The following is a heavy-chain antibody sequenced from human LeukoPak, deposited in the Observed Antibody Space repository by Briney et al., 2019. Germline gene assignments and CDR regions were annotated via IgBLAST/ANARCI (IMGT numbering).Heavy chain of an antibody. CDR1: GVSFSGYY. CDR2: INHSGST. V-gene: IGHV4-34*01. D-gene: IGHD4-17*01. Sequence: SETLSLTCAVYGVSFSGYYWSWIRQPPGKGLEWIGEINHSGSTNYNPSLKSRVNISVDTSKNHFSLKLSSVTAADTAVYYCARGLRGTVTTLDYWGQGTLVTVSS. J-gene: IGHJ4*02. CDR3: ARGLRGTVTTLDY.